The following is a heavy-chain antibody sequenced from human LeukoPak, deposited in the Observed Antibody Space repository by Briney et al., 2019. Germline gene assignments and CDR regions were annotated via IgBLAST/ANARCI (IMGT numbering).Heavy chain of an antibody. D-gene: IGHD5-18*01. CDR3: AREPLVDTAASFFDY. CDR1: SGSISSSNW. Sequence: SETLSLTCAVSSGSISSSNWWSWVRQPPGKGLEWIGEIYHSGSTNYNPSLRSRVTISVDKSKNQFSLKLSSVTAADTAVYYCAREPLVDTAASFFDYWGQGTLVTVSS. CDR2: IYHSGST. V-gene: IGHV4-4*02. J-gene: IGHJ4*02.